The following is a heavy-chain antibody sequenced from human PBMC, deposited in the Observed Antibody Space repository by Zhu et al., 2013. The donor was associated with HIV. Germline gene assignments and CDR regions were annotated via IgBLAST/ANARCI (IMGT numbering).Heavy chain of an antibody. D-gene: IGHD3-16*01. CDR2: IIPIFGTA. V-gene: IGHV1-69*01. Sequence: QVQLVQSGAEVKKPGSSVKVSCKASGGTFSSYAISWVRQAPGQGLEWMGGIIPIFGTANYAQKFQGRVTITADESTSTAYMELSSLRSEDTAVYYCARNPHFTDLITSGGGMDVWGQGTTVTGLL. CDR1: GGTFSSYA. J-gene: IGHJ6*02. CDR3: ARNPHFTDLITSGGGMDV.